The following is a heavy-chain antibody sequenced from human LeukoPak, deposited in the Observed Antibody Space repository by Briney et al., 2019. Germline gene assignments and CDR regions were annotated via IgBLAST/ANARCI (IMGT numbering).Heavy chain of an antibody. Sequence: ASVNVSCKASGYTFTSYYMHWVRQAPGQGLEWMGIINPSGGSTSYAQKFQGRVTMTRDTSTSTVYMELSSLRSEDTAVYYCARGAGSGKGYGSSYGMDVWGQGTTVTVSS. V-gene: IGHV1-46*01. CDR2: INPSGGST. J-gene: IGHJ6*02. CDR1: GYTFTSYY. D-gene: IGHD3-10*01. CDR3: ARGAGSGKGYGSSYGMDV.